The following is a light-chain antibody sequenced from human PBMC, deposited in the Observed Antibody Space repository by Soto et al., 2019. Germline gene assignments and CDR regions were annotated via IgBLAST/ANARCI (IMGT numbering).Light chain of an antibody. Sequence: QSALTQPASVSGSPGQSITISCTGTSSDVGAYNFVSWYQQHPGKAPKLMIYDVSKRPSGVSERFSASKSGNTASLTISGLQAEDEADYYCSSYTSSRTLYVFGTGTKVTVL. V-gene: IGLV2-14*01. CDR1: SSDVGAYNF. CDR3: SSYTSSRTLYV. CDR2: DVS. J-gene: IGLJ1*01.